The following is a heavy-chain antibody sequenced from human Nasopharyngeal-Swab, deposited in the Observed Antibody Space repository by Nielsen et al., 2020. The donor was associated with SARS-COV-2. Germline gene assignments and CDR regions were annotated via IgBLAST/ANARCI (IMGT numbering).Heavy chain of an antibody. Sequence: GESLKISCAASGFTFSSYGMHWVRQAPGKGLEWVAVIWYDGSNKYYADSVKGRFTIARDNSKNKLYLQMNSLRAEDTAVYYCARDQREDWYFDLWGRGTLVTVSS. J-gene: IGHJ2*01. CDR2: IWYDGSNK. V-gene: IGHV3-33*01. CDR3: ARDQREDWYFDL. D-gene: IGHD1-26*01. CDR1: GFTFSSYG.